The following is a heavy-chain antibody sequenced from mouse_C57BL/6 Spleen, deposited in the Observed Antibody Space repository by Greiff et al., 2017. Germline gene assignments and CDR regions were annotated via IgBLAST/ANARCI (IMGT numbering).Heavy chain of an antibody. CDR1: GFTFSSYG. V-gene: IGHV5-6*01. CDR3: ARPLSTMVTTYAMDY. J-gene: IGHJ4*01. D-gene: IGHD2-2*01. Sequence: DVQLVESGGDLVKPGGSLKLSCAASGFTFSSYGMSWVRQTPDKRLEWVATISSGGSYTYYPDSVKGRFTISRDNAKNTLYLQMSSLKSEDTAMYYCARPLSTMVTTYAMDYWGQGTSVTVSS. CDR2: ISSGGSYT.